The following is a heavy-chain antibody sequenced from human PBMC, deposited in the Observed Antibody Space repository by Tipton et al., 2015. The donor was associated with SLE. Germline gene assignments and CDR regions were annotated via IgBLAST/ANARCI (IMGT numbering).Heavy chain of an antibody. CDR3: ARGGYCSGGSCYFAEYFQH. V-gene: IGHV4-34*01. CDR2: INHSGST. CDR1: GGSFSGYY. D-gene: IGHD2-15*01. Sequence: SLTCAVYGGSFSGYYWSWIRQPPGKGLEWIGEINHSGSTNYNPSLKSRVTISVDTSKNQFSLKLSSVTAADTAVYYCARGGYCSGGSCYFAEYFQHWGQGTLVTVSS. J-gene: IGHJ1*01.